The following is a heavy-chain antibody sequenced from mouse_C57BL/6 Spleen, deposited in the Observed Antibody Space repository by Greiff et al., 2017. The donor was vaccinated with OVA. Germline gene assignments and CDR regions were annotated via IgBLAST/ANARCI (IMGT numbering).Heavy chain of an antibody. CDR1: GFSFTSYG. D-gene: IGHD2-4*01. J-gene: IGHJ2*01. CDR3: AKRGDYDGFDY. CDR2: IWGGGST. V-gene: IGHV2-9*01. Sequence: QVQLQQSGPGLVAPSQCLSISCTVSGFSFTSYGVDWVRQPPGKGLEWLGLIWGGGSTNYYSAPMPGLSISKDNSKSQVFLKMNSLQTDDTALCYSAKRGDYDGFDYWGQGTTLTVSS.